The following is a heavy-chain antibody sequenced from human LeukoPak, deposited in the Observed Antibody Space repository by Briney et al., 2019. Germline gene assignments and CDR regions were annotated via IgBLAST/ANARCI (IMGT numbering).Heavy chain of an antibody. Sequence: GGSLKLSCVASGFTSGSYWMTWARQAPGKGLEWVANINQDGSEKFYVDSVKGRFTISRDNAESSLYLQMSSLRAEDTAVYYCARDRVAVAAGASHFDLWGRGTLVTVSS. CDR1: GFTSGSYW. CDR3: ARDRVAVAAGASHFDL. J-gene: IGHJ2*01. D-gene: IGHD2-2*01. V-gene: IGHV3-7*01. CDR2: INQDGSEK.